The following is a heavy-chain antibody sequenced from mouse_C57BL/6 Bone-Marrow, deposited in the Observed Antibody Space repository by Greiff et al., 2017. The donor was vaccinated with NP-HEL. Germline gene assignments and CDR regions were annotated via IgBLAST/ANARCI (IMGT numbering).Heavy chain of an antibody. Sequence: QVQLQQPGAELVMPGASVKLSCKASGYTFTSYWMHWVKQRPGPGLEWIGEIDPSDSYTNYNQKFKGKSTLTVDKSSSTAYMQLSSLTSEDSAVYYCARELRGYFDYWGQGTTLTVSS. CDR3: ARELRGYFDY. CDR1: GYTFTSYW. CDR2: IDPSDSYT. V-gene: IGHV1-69*01. J-gene: IGHJ2*01. D-gene: IGHD1-1*01.